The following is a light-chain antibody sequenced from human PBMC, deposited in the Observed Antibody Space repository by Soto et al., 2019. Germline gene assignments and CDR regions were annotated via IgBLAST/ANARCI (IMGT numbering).Light chain of an antibody. Sequence: DIVLTHSPATLSLSPGERATLSCRASQSVSSYLAWYQHKPGQAPRLLIYDASNRATGAPARFSGSGFGTDFTLTISSLEPEDFAVYYCQQHTNWPPGSTFGQGTRLEIK. CDR3: QQHTNWPPGST. J-gene: IGKJ5*01. V-gene: IGKV3-11*01. CDR2: DAS. CDR1: QSVSSY.